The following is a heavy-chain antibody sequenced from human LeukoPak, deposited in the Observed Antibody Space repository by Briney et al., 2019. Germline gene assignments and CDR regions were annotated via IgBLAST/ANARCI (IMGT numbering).Heavy chain of an antibody. D-gene: IGHD4-23*01. CDR1: GDSFTTYW. CDR2: IYPGDSDT. J-gene: IGHJ4*02. V-gene: IGHV5-51*01. Sequence: PGESLKISCKGSGDSFTTYWIAWVRQMPGKRLEWMGIIYPGDSDTRYSPSFQAQVTISADKSISTAYLQWSRLNGLDTAMYYCARATTVVTPLYFDYWGQGTLVTVSS. CDR3: ARATTVVTPLYFDY.